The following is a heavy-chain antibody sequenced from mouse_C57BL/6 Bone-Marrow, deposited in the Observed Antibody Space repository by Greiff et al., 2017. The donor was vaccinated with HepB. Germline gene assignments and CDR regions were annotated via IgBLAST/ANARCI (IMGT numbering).Heavy chain of an antibody. V-gene: IGHV2-6-1*01. Sequence: VKLMESGPGLVAPSQSLSITCTVSGFSLTSYGVHWVRQPPGKGLEWLVVIWSDGSTTYNSALKSRLSISKDNSKSQVFLKMNSLQTDDTAMYYCARHRNYDYVFYAMDYWGQGTSVTVSS. J-gene: IGHJ4*01. CDR3: ARHRNYDYVFYAMDY. CDR1: GFSLTSYG. D-gene: IGHD2-4*01. CDR2: IWSDGST.